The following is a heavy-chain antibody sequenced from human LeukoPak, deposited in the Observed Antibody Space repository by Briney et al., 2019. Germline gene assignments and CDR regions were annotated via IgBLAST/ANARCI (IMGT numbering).Heavy chain of an antibody. V-gene: IGHV3-23*01. CDR2: ISGSGGYT. Sequence: GGSLRLSCAASGFTFSIYAMSWVRQAPGKGLEWVSAISGSGGYTYYADSVRGRFTIPRDNSKNTLYLEMNSLRDEDTAQYYCAKEGIAVASFDFWGQGTLVTVSS. CDR1: GFTFSIYA. D-gene: IGHD6-19*01. CDR3: AKEGIAVASFDF. J-gene: IGHJ4*02.